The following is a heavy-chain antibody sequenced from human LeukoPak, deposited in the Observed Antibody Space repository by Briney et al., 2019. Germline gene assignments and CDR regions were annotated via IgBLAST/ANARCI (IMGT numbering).Heavy chain of an antibody. D-gene: IGHD6-6*01. V-gene: IGHV3-66*01. CDR3: SRDKGTSYLSSFDY. CDR2: IYSGGST. CDR1: GFTVSNNY. Sequence: AGSLTLSCAASGFTVSNNYVRWVRQAPGKGLEWVSLIYSGGSTYYADSVKGRFIISRDNSKNTLYLQMNSLRAEDTAVYYCSRDKGTSYLSSFDYWGQGTLVTVSS. J-gene: IGHJ4*02.